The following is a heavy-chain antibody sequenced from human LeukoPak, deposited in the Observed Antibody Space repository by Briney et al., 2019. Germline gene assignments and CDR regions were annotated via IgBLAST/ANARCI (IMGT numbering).Heavy chain of an antibody. D-gene: IGHD5-18*01. V-gene: IGHV4-31*03. CDR2: IYNSGST. J-gene: IGHJ4*02. CDR3: ARRGYSYGLWGYFDY. CDR1: GGSISSGGYY. Sequence: PSETLSLTCTVSGGSISSGGYYWSWIRQHPGKGLEWIGYIYNSGSTYYNPSLKSRVTISVDTSKNQFSLKLSSVTAVDTAVYYCARRGYSYGLWGYFDYWGQGTLVTVSS.